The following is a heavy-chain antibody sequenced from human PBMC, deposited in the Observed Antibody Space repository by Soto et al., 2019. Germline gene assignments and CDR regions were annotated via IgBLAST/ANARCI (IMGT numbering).Heavy chain of an antibody. D-gene: IGHD3-9*01. CDR1: GFSLSTSGVG. CDR2: IYWDDGT. J-gene: IGHJ4*02. V-gene: IGHV2-5*02. Sequence: GSGPTLVNPTQTLTLTCTFSGFSLSTSGVGVAWIRQPPGKALEWLALIYWDDGTRYSPSLKTRLNTTKNTSKNQVVLTLTNVDHVDTATYQCAHRPAYDISTVYYSFDYWGQGSLVTVSS. CDR3: AHRPAYDISTVYYSFDY.